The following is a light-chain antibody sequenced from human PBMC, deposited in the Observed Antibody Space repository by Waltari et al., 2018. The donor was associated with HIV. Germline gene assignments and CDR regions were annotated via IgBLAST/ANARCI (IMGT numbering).Light chain of an antibody. CDR3: QSYDSSFSGAV. CDR1: SSNPGAGFD. Sequence: QSVLTQPPSVSGAPGQRVTVPCPGSSSNPGAGFDVHGYQQIPGTAPKLLISANNNRPSGVPDRFSGSKSGATASLAITGLQPEDEADYYCQSYDSSFSGAVFGGGTKLTVL. CDR2: ANN. V-gene: IGLV1-40*01. J-gene: IGLJ2*01.